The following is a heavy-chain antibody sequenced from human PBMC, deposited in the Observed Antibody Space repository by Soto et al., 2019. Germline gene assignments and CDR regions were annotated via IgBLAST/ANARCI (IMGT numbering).Heavy chain of an antibody. Sequence: QVQLQESGPGLVKPSQTLSLTCTVSGGSIDRSNYYWSWIRQHPGKGLEWIGYIYYTGNTYYNPSLKSRVSISVDTSKNQFSLRLNSVTAADTAVYYCARAENDYGAYLDSWGQENLVTVSS. D-gene: IGHD4-17*01. CDR2: IYYTGNT. V-gene: IGHV4-31*03. CDR3: ARAENDYGAYLDS. CDR1: GGSIDRSNYY. J-gene: IGHJ4*02.